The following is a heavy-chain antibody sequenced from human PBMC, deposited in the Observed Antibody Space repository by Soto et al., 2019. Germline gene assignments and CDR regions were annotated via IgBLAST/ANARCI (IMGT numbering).Heavy chain of an antibody. CDR3: ARQEYTMGFDS. V-gene: IGHV5-51*01. CDR2: IYPADSDT. Sequence: PVESLKISCKGSGYIFTSYWIAWLRQMPVKVLEWMGIIYPADSDTRYSPSFQGQVTISADKSISTAYLQWSSLKASDTAMYYCARQEYTMGFDSWGQGTLVTVSS. J-gene: IGHJ4*02. CDR1: GYIFTSYW. D-gene: IGHD2-2*02.